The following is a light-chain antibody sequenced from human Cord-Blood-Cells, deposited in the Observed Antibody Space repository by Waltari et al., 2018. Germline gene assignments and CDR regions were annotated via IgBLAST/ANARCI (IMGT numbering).Light chain of an antibody. Sequence: EIVMTQSPATLSVAPGETTTLPCRASQSVSSNLDWYQQKPGQAPRLLIYAASTRATGIPARFSGSGSGTEFTLTISSLQSEDFAVYYCQQYNNSPPWTFGQGTKVEIK. CDR3: QQYNNSPPWT. CDR2: AAS. V-gene: IGKV3-15*01. CDR1: QSVSSN. J-gene: IGKJ1*01.